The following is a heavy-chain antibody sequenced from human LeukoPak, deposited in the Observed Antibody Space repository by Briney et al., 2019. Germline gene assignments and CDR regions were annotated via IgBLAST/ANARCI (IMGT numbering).Heavy chain of an antibody. CDR1: GGSFSGYY. CDR3: ARGSSVGGPRQNWFDP. J-gene: IGHJ5*02. CDR2: INHSGST. Sequence: PSETLSLTCAVYGGSFSGYYWSWIRQPPGKGLEWIGEINHSGSTNYNPSLKSRVTISVDTSKNQFSLKLSSVTAADTAVYYCARGSSVGGPRQNWFDPWGQGTLVTVSS. V-gene: IGHV4-34*01.